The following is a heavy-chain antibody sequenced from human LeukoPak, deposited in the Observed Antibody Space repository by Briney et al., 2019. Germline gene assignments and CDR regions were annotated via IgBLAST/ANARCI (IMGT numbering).Heavy chain of an antibody. V-gene: IGHV4-39*07. CDR2: IHYGGST. Sequence: SETLSLTCSVSGGSITSSNYYWGWIRQPPGKGLEWIASIHYGGSTYYNPSLKSRVAISVDPSTNQVSLKLSSVTAADTAVYYCARPNPDYGDCRAFYGLDVWGQGTTVTVSS. CDR3: ARPNPDYGDCRAFYGLDV. CDR1: GGSITSSNYY. J-gene: IGHJ6*02. D-gene: IGHD4-17*01.